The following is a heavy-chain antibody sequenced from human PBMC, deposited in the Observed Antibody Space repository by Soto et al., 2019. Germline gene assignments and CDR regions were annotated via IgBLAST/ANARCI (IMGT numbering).Heavy chain of an antibody. Sequence: EVQLVESGGDLVQPGGSLRLSCAASGFTFSSHWMHWVRRVPGKGLVWVSHINTDGGITGYADSVKSRFTISRDNAKNTLYLQMNGLRVEDTSVYYCTREAGYCSRTSCYRRAFDSWGQGTMVTVSS. CDR2: INTDGGIT. CDR3: TREAGYCSRTSCYRRAFDS. CDR1: GFTFSSHW. V-gene: IGHV3-74*01. J-gene: IGHJ3*02. D-gene: IGHD2-2*01.